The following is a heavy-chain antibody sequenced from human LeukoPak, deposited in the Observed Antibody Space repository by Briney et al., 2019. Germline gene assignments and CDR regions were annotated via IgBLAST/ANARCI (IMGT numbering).Heavy chain of an antibody. CDR3: ARDTYNYDTSGFGLGY. CDR2: IKQDGSEK. D-gene: IGHD3-22*01. CDR1: GLTLKNYW. V-gene: IGHV3-7*01. J-gene: IGHJ4*02. Sequence: GGSLKLSCAASGLTLKNYWMSWVGQAPGKGLKWVANIKQDGSEKNYVDSVKGRFTISRDNAKNSLYLQVSSLRAEDTAVYYCARDTYNYDTSGFGLGYWGQGTLVTVSS.